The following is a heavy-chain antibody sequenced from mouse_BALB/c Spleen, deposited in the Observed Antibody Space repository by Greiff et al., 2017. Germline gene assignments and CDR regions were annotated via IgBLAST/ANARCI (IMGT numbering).Heavy chain of an antibody. CDR2: INPNNGGT. J-gene: IGHJ2*01. CDR1: GYTFTDYN. D-gene: IGHD1-1*01. CDR3: ARRDYYYGSSYVSYFDY. V-gene: IGHV1-18*01. Sequence: VQLKESGPELVKPGASVKIPCKASGYTFTDYNMDWVKQSHGKSLEWIGDINPNNGGTIYNQKFKGKATLTVDKSSSTAYMELRSLTSEDTAVYYCARRDYYYGSSYVSYFDYWGQGTTLTVSS.